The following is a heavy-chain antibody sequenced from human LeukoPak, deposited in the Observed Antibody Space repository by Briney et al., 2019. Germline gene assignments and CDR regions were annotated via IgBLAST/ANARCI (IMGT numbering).Heavy chain of an antibody. Sequence: SVTLSCTSSGYTFTSYYMHWERHAPGQGLEWMGIINPSGGSTSYSQKFQGRVTMTRDTTTSNVFMELRSLRSADTAVYYCARGYGSGWSFDYSGEGSLVTVSS. J-gene: IGHJ4*02. V-gene: IGHV1-46*01. CDR2: INPSGGST. CDR3: ARGYGSGWSFDY. D-gene: IGHD6-19*01. CDR1: GYTFTSYY.